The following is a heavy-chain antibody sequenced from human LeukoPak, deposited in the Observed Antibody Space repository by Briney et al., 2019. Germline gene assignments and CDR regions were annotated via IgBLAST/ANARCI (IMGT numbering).Heavy chain of an antibody. Sequence: GGSLRLSCAASGFTVSSNYMSWVRQAPGKGLEWVSVIYSGGSTYYADSVKGRFTISRDNSKNTLYLQMNSLRAEDTAVYYCARDSPLKFGEAFFSMDVWGQGTTVTVSS. D-gene: IGHD3-10*01. CDR2: IYSGGST. CDR3: ARDSPLKFGEAFFSMDV. J-gene: IGHJ6*02. V-gene: IGHV3-53*01. CDR1: GFTVSSNY.